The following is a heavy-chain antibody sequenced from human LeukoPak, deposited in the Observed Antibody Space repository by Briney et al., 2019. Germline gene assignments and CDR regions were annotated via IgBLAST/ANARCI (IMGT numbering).Heavy chain of an antibody. CDR3: ARGYDILTGYYFDY. Sequence: PGESLRLSCAASGFTFSSYAMHWVRQAPGKGLEWVAVISYDGSNKYYADSVKGRFTISRDNSKNTLYLQMNSLRAEDTAVYYCARGYDILTGYYFDYWGQGTLVTVSS. CDR1: GFTFSSYA. V-gene: IGHV3-30-3*01. D-gene: IGHD3-9*01. CDR2: ISYDGSNK. J-gene: IGHJ4*02.